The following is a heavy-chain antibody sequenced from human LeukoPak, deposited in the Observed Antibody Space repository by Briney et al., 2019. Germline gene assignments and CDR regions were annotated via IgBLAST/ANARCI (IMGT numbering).Heavy chain of an antibody. J-gene: IGHJ4*02. D-gene: IGHD4/OR15-4a*01. CDR2: ISSSGSYR. CDR1: GFTFSSYE. V-gene: IGHV3-48*03. Sequence: GGSLRLSCAASGFTFSSYELNWVRQAPGKGLEWVSYISSSGSYRYYADSVKGRFTISRDNAKNSLYLQMNSLRAEDTAVYYCARRAGAYSHPYDYWGQGTLVTVSS. CDR3: ARRAGAYSHPYDY.